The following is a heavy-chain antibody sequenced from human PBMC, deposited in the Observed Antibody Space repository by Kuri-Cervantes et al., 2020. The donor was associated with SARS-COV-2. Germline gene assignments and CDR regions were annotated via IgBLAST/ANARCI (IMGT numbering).Heavy chain of an antibody. V-gene: IGHV3-53*01. Sequence: GESLKISCAASGFTVSSNYMSWVRQAPGKGLEWVSVIYSGCSTYYADSVKGRFTISRDNSKNTLYLQMNSLRAEDTAVYYCARVDRTGGNAFVDYWGQGTLVTVSS. CDR1: GFTVSSNY. CDR2: IYSGCST. D-gene: IGHD4-23*01. CDR3: ARVDRTGGNAFVDY. J-gene: IGHJ4*02.